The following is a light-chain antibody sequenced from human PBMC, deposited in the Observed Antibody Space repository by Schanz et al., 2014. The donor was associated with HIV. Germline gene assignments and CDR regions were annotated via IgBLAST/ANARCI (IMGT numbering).Light chain of an antibody. CDR3: AAWDDSLKGPM. Sequence: QSVLTQPPSVSGAPGQRVTISCTGSSSNIGAGYDVHWYQHLPGTAPKVVIYNNNQRPSGVPDRFSGFKSDTSASLAITGLQAEDEAEYYCAAWDDSLKGPMFGGGTKLTVL. CDR2: NNN. CDR1: SSNIGAGYD. J-gene: IGLJ3*02. V-gene: IGLV1-40*01.